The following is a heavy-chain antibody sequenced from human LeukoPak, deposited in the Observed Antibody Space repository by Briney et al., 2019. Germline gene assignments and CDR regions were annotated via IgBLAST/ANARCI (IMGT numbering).Heavy chain of an antibody. CDR1: GGSFSGYY. CDR3: AIERGYSYGLRGGHFDY. V-gene: IGHV4-34*01. Sequence: SETLSLTCAVYGGSFSGYYWSWIRQPPGKGLEWIGEINHSGSTTYNPSLKSRVTISVDTSKNQFSLKLSSVTAADTAVYYCAIERGYSYGLRGGHFDYWGQGTLVTVSS. J-gene: IGHJ4*02. CDR2: INHSGST. D-gene: IGHD5-18*01.